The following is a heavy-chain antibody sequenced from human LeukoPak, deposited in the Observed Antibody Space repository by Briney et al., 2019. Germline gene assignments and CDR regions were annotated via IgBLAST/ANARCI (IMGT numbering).Heavy chain of an antibody. J-gene: IGHJ6*03. D-gene: IGHD6-19*01. CDR3: ARDQVAGHYYYYYMDV. CDR1: GGSISSSSYY. V-gene: IGHV4-39*07. CDR2: IYYSGST. Sequence: SETLSLTCTVSGGSISSSSYYWGWIRQPPGKGLEWIGSIYYSGSTYYNPSPKSRVTISVDTSKNQFSLKLSSVTAADTAVYYCARDQVAGHYYYYYMDVWGKGTTVTVSS.